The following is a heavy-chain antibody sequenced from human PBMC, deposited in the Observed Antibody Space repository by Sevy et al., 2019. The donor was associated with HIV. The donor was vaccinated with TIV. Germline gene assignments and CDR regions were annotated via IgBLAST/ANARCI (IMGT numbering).Heavy chain of an antibody. J-gene: IGHJ5*02. D-gene: IGHD5-18*01. CDR3: ARLGLWAVNWFDP. V-gene: IGHV4-38-2*01. CDR1: GYSISSGYY. CDR2: IYHSGST. Sequence: SETLSLTCAVSGYSISSGYYWGWIRQPPGKGLEWIGSIYHSGSTYYNPSLKSRVTISVDTSKNQISLKLSSVTAADTAVYYCARLGLWAVNWFDPWGQGTLVTVSS.